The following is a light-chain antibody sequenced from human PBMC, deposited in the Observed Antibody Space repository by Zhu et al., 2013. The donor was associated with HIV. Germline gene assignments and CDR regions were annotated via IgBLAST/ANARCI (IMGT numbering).Light chain of an antibody. J-gene: IGLJ1*01. CDR3: QSYDSTTLYV. V-gene: IGLV1-40*01. CDR1: SSNIGAGFD. Sequence: QSVLTQPPSVSGAPGQRVTISCTGSSSNIGAGFDVHWYQQLPGTAPKLLIYGNSIRPSGVPDRFSGSRSGTSASLAITGLQADDEADYYCQSYDSTTLYVFGTGTKVTVL. CDR2: GNS.